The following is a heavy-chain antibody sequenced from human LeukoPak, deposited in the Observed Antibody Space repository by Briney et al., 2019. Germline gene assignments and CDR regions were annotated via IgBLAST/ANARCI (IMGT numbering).Heavy chain of an antibody. V-gene: IGHV4-4*07. CDR1: GGSISSYY. D-gene: IGHD3-22*01. Sequence: SETLSLTCTVSGGSISSYYWSWIRQPAGKRLEWIGRIYTSGSTNYNPSLKSRVTMSVDTSKNQFSLKLSSLTAADTAVYYCARELTRDMIVVVRNWFDPWGQGTLVTVSS. J-gene: IGHJ5*02. CDR2: IYTSGST. CDR3: ARELTRDMIVVVRNWFDP.